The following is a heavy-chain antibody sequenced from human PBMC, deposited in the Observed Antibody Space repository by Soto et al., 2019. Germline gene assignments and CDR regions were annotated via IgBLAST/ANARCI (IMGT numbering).Heavy chain of an antibody. V-gene: IGHV1-2*02. CDR2: INPNSGDT. J-gene: IGHJ6*02. Sequence: VKVSCKASGYTFTGYYVHWVRQAPGQGLEWMGWINPNSGDTYLAQRFQGRVTMSRDTSIGTAYMELRGLTSDDTAEYYCAKGGAIVAAGTRVYLYNAMDVWGQGTTVTVSS. D-gene: IGHD1-26*01. CDR1: GYTFTGYY. CDR3: AKGGAIVAAGTRVYLYNAMDV.